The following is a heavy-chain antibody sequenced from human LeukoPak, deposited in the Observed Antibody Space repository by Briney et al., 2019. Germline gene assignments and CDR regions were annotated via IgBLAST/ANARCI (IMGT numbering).Heavy chain of an antibody. V-gene: IGHV1-3*01. Sequence: ASVTVSCKASGYTFTSYATHWVRQAPGQRLEWMGWINAGNGNTKYSQKFQGRVTITRDTSASTAYMELSSLRSEDTAVYYCARDPSYYYGSGSYYDPWGQGTLVTVSS. D-gene: IGHD3-10*01. CDR1: GYTFTSYA. CDR3: ARDPSYYYGSGSYYDP. J-gene: IGHJ5*02. CDR2: INAGNGNT.